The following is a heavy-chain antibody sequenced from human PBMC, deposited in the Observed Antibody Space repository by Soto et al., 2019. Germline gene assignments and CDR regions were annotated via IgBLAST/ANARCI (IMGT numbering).Heavy chain of an antibody. CDR1: GFTFSDYY. CDR2: ISSSSSYT. CDR3: AGSTXAXCGGDCYEAPYFDX. Sequence: PGGSLRLSCAASGFTFSDYYMSWIRQAPGKGLEWVSYISSSSSYTNYADSVKGRFTISRDNAKNSLYLQMNSLRAEDTDVYYCAGSTXAXCGGDCYEAPYFDXWXQGTLVTVSS. J-gene: IGHJ4*02. D-gene: IGHD2-21*02. V-gene: IGHV3-11*03.